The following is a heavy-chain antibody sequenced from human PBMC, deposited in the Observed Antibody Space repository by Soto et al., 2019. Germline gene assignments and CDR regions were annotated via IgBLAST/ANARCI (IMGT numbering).Heavy chain of an antibody. D-gene: IGHD6-13*01. V-gene: IGHV3-30*02. CDR3: TIVRVADAAVDQ. CDR2: MSYDGSET. Sequence: GGSLRLSCVGSGFIFSNNVMQWVRQTPGKGLEWVAFMSYDGSETFYADSVKGRFTISRDNSENTLFLHMSNLRAEDTAMYYCTIVRVADAAVDQGGQETMITV. CDR1: GFIFSNNV. J-gene: IGHJ4*02.